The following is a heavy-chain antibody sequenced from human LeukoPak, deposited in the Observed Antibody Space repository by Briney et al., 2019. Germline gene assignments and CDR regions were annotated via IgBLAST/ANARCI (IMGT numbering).Heavy chain of an antibody. V-gene: IGHV5-51*01. Sequence: PGASLKISCKGSGYSFATYWIGWVRQMPGKGLEWMGINYPGDSDTTYSPSFQGQVTMSADKSISTAYLQWSSLTASDTAMYYCARRVSSSGFDAFDVWGQGTMVTVSS. CDR1: GYSFATYW. CDR2: NYPGDSDT. CDR3: ARRVSSSGFDAFDV. D-gene: IGHD5-12*01. J-gene: IGHJ3*01.